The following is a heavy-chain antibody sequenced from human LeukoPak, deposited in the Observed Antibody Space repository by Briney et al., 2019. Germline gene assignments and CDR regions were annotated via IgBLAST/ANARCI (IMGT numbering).Heavy chain of an antibody. CDR3: AREGYYYDSTQYYFDY. V-gene: IGHV1-69*04. CDR1: GGTFSSYA. D-gene: IGHD3-22*01. Sequence: SVKVSCKASGGTFSSYAIIWVRQAPGQGLEWMGRIIPILGIANYAQKFQGRVTITADKSTSTAYMELSSLRSEDTAVYYCAREGYYYDSTQYYFDYWGQGTLVTVSS. CDR2: IIPILGIA. J-gene: IGHJ4*02.